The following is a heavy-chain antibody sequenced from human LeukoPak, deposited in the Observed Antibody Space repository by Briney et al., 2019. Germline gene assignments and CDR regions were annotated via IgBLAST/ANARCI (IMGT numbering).Heavy chain of an antibody. J-gene: IGHJ6*03. CDR3: AREGEPNYYASGRRGNYYYYYYIDV. CDR2: INPNSGGT. Sequence: ASVKVSCKASGYSFTGYYIHWVRQAPGQGLEWMGWINPNSGGTNYAQKFQGRVTMTRDTFISTAYMELSRLTFDDTAVYYCAREGEPNYYASGRRGNYYYYYYIDVWGKGTTVTISS. D-gene: IGHD3-10*01. V-gene: IGHV1-2*02. CDR1: GYSFTGYY.